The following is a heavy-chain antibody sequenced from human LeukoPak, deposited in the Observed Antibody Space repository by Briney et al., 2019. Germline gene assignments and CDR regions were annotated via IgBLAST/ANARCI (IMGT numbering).Heavy chain of an antibody. J-gene: IGHJ4*02. CDR3: ARGACSGGSCYLYYYFDY. CDR2: IYYSGST. CDR1: GGSISSYC. V-gene: IGHV4-59*01. D-gene: IGHD2-15*01. Sequence: SETLSLTCTVSGGSISSYCWSWIRQPPGKGLEWIGYIYYSGSTNYNPSLKSRVTISVDTSKNQFSLKLSSVTAADTAVYYCARGACSGGSCYLYYYFDYWGQGTLVTVSS.